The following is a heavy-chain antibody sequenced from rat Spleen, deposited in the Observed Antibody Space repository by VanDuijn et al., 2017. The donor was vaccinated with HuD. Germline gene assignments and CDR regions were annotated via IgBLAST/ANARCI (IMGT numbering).Heavy chain of an antibody. V-gene: IGHV5-29*01. Sequence: EVQLVESDGGLVQPGRSLKLSCAASGFTFSDYNMAWVRQAPTKGLELVATISYDSGRNFYRDSVKGRFTISRDNAKSSLYLQMDSLRSADTATYYCARHGYNSYFDYWGQGVMVTVSS. CDR1: GFTFSDYN. CDR2: ISYDSGRN. D-gene: IGHD1-9*01. CDR3: ARHGYNSYFDY. J-gene: IGHJ2*01.